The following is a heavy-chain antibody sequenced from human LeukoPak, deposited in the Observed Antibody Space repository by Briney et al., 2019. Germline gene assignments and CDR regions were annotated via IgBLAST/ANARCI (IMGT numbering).Heavy chain of an antibody. CDR2: ISGGGDST. CDR1: GFTFSSYA. D-gene: IGHD4-17*01. V-gene: IGHV3-23*01. Sequence: GGSLRLSCAASGFTFSSYAMSWVRQAPGKGLEWVSAISGGGDSTYYVDSVKGRFTISRDNSKNTVYLQMNSLRAEDTAVYYCAKDWVNDYGVKGGGDFDYWGQGTLVTVSS. J-gene: IGHJ4*02. CDR3: AKDWVNDYGVKGGGDFDY.